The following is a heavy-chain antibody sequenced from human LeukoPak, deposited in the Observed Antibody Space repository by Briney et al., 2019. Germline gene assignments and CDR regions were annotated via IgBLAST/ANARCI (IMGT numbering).Heavy chain of an antibody. V-gene: IGHV3-66*02. J-gene: IGHJ6*03. CDR2: IYRGDGT. Sequence: GGSLRLSCAASGFNFKNNYMSWVRQAPGKGLEWVSIIYRGDGTYYADSVKGRFTISRDNSKNTLYLQMNSLRAEDTAVYYCAKADYGDWCMDVWGKGTTVTVSS. CDR1: GFNFKNNY. CDR3: AKADYGDWCMDV. D-gene: IGHD4-17*01.